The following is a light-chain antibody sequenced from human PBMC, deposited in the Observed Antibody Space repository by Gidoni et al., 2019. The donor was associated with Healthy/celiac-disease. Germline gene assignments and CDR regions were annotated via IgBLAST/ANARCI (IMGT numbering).Light chain of an antibody. V-gene: IGKV2-28*01. J-gene: IGKJ2*01. CDR3: MKDLQNPLYT. CDR1: QSLLHSNGYNY. Sequence: DIFITQSPLSLPVTPGEPASISFRSSQSLLHSNGYNYLDWYLQKPGQSPQLLMYFGSNRASGVPDRCSGSGSGTDFTLKISRVEAEDVGVYYCMKDLQNPLYTFGQGTKLEIK. CDR2: FGS.